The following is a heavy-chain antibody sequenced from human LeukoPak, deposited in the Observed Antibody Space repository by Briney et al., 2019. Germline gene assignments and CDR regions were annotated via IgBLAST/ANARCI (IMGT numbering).Heavy chain of an antibody. CDR2: IRYDGSNK. V-gene: IGHV3-30*02. CDR3: ARMLDYGDYKGFAP. D-gene: IGHD4-17*01. CDR1: GFIFNSYG. Sequence: GGSLRLSCAASGFIFNSYGMHWVRQAPGKGLEWVAFIRYDGSNKYYADSLKGRFTISKDNSRNTLYLQMNSLRAEDTAVYYCARMLDYGDYKGFAPWRQGTLVSVPS. J-gene: IGHJ5*02.